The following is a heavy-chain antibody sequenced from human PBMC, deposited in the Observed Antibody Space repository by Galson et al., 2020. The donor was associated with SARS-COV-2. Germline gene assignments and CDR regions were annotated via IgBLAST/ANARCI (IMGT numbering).Heavy chain of an antibody. Sequence: ASVKVSCKASGYTFTDYYIYWVRQAPGQGLEWLGGINPNSGGTTYAQNFQGRVSMTMDTSISTVFLEVSRLRSDDTAVYFCARAAIAVRPRNVFDPWGQGTLVTVSS. CDR1: GYTFTDYY. J-gene: IGHJ5*02. D-gene: IGHD6-6*01. V-gene: IGHV1-2*02. CDR3: ARAAIAVRPRNVFDP. CDR2: INPNSGGT.